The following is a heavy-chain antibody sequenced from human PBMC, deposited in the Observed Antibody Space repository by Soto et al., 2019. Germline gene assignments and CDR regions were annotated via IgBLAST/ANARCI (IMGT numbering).Heavy chain of an antibody. Sequence: SGPTLVNPTQTLTLTCTFSGSSFTTAGVAVGWIRQTPGGALEWLTLIYYNDDRRFSPSLKTRLTITGDTSKNQVVLSLTNVDPGDTATYFCAHSDGGYEIIYFDFWGQGIPVTVSS. V-gene: IGHV2-5*01. CDR1: GSSFTTAGVA. CDR3: AHSDGGYEIIYFDF. CDR2: IYYNDDR. J-gene: IGHJ4*02. D-gene: IGHD5-12*01.